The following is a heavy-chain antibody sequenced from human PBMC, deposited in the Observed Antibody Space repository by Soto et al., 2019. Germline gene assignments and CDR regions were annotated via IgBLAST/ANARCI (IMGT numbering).Heavy chain of an antibody. CDR1: GYTFTSYG. D-gene: IGHD6-13*01. Sequence: QVQLVQSGAEVKKPGASVKVSCKASGYTFTSYGISWVRQAPGQGLEWMGGISAYNGNTNYAQKLQGRVTMTTDTSTSTAYMELRSLRSDDTAVYYCARDWYSSSWSNYYYYYYMDVWGKGTTVTVSS. J-gene: IGHJ6*03. CDR3: ARDWYSSSWSNYYYYYYMDV. CDR2: ISAYNGNT. V-gene: IGHV1-18*01.